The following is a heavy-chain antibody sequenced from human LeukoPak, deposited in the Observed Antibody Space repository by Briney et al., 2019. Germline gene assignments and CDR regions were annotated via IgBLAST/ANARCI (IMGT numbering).Heavy chain of an antibody. Sequence: PGGSLRLSCAACGLTFSTSGMHWVRQAPGKGLEWVAFIQYDESDKYYADSVRGRFTISRDNSKNTLYLQMNSLRAEDTAVYYCAREGGITVAGKFDSWGQGTLVTVSS. CDR2: IQYDESDK. V-gene: IGHV3-30*02. D-gene: IGHD6-19*01. J-gene: IGHJ4*02. CDR1: GLTFSTSG. CDR3: AREGGITVAGKFDS.